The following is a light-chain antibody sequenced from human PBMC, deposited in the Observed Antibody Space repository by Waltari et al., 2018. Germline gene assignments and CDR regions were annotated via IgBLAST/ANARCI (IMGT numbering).Light chain of an antibody. Sequence: SLLPQPPSPSAARAQKVPISCPVSIPTTGNNEFAWYQYFPETAPRLLSYDKNKRPSGIPGRFSGSKSGTSATLDITGVQTGDEGHYYCATWDERLTAVVFGGGTRLTVL. J-gene: IGLJ2*01. V-gene: IGLV1-51*01. CDR2: DKN. CDR3: ATWDERLTAVV. CDR1: IPTTGNNE.